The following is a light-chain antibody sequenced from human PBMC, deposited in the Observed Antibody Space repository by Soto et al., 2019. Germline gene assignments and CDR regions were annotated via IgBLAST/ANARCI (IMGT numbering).Light chain of an antibody. CDR2: EVS. CDR3: SSYTSSSTLG. Sequence: QSALTQPASVSGSPGPSITISCTGTSSDVGGYNYVSWYQQHPGKAPKLMIYEVSNRPSGVSNRFSGSKSGNTASLTISGLQAEDEADYYCSSYTSSSTLGFGGGTNLTVL. V-gene: IGLV2-14*01. J-gene: IGLJ2*01. CDR1: SSDVGGYNY.